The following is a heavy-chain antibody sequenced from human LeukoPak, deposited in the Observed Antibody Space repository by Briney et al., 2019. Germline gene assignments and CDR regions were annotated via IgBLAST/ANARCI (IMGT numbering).Heavy chain of an antibody. Sequence: PGGSLRLSCAASGFTFSTYGMHWVRQAPGKGLEWVAVISYDGSNKYYADSVKGRFTISRDNAKNSLYLQMNSLRAEDTAVYYCARDSSLGRFGELFFDYWGQGTLVTVSS. CDR2: ISYDGSNK. CDR3: ARDSSLGRFGELFFDY. J-gene: IGHJ4*02. CDR1: GFTFSTYG. V-gene: IGHV3-30*03. D-gene: IGHD3-10*01.